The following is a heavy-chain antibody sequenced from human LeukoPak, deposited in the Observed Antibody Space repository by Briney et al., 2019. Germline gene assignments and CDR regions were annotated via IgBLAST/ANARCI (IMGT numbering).Heavy chain of an antibody. CDR1: GGSILTTNW. CDR2: VHLSGTS. V-gene: IGHV4-4*02. CDR3: ARESGAFSPFGF. Sequence: SETLSLTCAVSGGSILTTNWWSWVRQPPGKGLEWIGEVHLSGTSNYNPSLKSRVSMSIDKSKNQLSPKLTSVTAADTAMYYCARESGAFSPFGFWGQGTLVTVSS. J-gene: IGHJ4*02. D-gene: IGHD1-26*01.